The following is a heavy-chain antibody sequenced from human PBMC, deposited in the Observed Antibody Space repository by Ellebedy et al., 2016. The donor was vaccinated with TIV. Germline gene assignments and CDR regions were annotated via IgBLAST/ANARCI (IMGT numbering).Heavy chain of an antibody. D-gene: IGHD5-12*01. Sequence: AASVKVSCKASGGTFSSYAISWARQAPGPGLEWMGRIIPILGIANYAQKFQGRVTITRDTSASTAYMELSSLRSEDTAVYYCARTYSGYDYDFDYWGQGTLVTVSS. CDR2: IIPILGIA. V-gene: IGHV1-69*04. J-gene: IGHJ4*02. CDR3: ARTYSGYDYDFDY. CDR1: GGTFSSYA.